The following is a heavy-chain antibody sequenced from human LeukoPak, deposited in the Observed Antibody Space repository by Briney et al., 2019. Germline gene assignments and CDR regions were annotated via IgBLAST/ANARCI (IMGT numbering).Heavy chain of an antibody. V-gene: IGHV4-4*02. CDR1: GDSITSTDW. CDR3: AKTPRN. D-gene: IGHD2/OR15-2a*01. Sequence: SETLSLTCAVSGDSITSTDWLTWVRQAPGKGLEWIGEIYHTGSTNYNPSLKGRLTVSLDKSKNQFSLKMYSVTAADTAVYYCAKTPRNWGQGTLVTASS. J-gene: IGHJ4*02. CDR2: IYHTGST.